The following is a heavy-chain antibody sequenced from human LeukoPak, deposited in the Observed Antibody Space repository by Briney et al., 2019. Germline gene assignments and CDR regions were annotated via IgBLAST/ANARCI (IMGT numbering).Heavy chain of an antibody. Sequence: SETLSLTCTVSGASISSTGYYWGWIRQSPGKRLEWIGSLFNSGVTYYSPSLKIRVSTSVDTSNNHFSLRLTSLTAADTAIYYCARHRVASAYSSFDYWGQGTLVTVSS. CDR3: ARHRVASAYSSFDY. D-gene: IGHD2-15*01. CDR1: GASISSTGYY. CDR2: LFNSGVT. J-gene: IGHJ4*02. V-gene: IGHV4-39*01.